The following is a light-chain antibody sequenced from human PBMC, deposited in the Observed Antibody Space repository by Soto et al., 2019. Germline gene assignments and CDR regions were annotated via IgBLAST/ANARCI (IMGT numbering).Light chain of an antibody. Sequence: DIQMTKSPSTLSASIDNRVTITCRARHSISSWLAWYKQKPGKAPKLLIYDASSLERGVPSRFSGSGSGTVFALTIRSQQPDDFATYYCQQYNSYSGTFGQGTKVEIK. CDR2: DAS. V-gene: IGKV1-5*01. J-gene: IGKJ1*01. CDR1: HSISSW. CDR3: QQYNSYSGT.